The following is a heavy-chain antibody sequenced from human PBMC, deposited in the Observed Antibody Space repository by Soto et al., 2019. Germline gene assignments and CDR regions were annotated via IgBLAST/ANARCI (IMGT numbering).Heavy chain of an antibody. D-gene: IGHD3-9*01. J-gene: IGHJ4*02. CDR3: AKGAVDWTPPDY. V-gene: IGHV3-9*01. Sequence: EVQLVESGGGLVQPGRSLRLSCAASGFTFDDYAMHWVRQAPGKGLEWVSGISWNSGSIGYADSVKGRFTISRDNAKNSLYLQMNSLRAEDTASYYCAKGAVDWTPPDYWGQGTPVTVSS. CDR2: ISWNSGSI. CDR1: GFTFDDYA.